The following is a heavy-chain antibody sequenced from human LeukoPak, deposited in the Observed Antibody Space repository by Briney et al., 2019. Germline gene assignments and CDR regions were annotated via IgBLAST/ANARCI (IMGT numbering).Heavy chain of an antibody. CDR2: IYHSGRT. CDR3: ATDMSGRIDY. J-gene: IGHJ4*02. CDR1: GYSISSGYY. D-gene: IGHD2-8*02. V-gene: IGHV4-38-2*02. Sequence: PSETLSLTCTVSGYSISSGYYWGWIRQPPGKGLEWIGSIYHSGRTYYNPSLKSRVTISVDTSKNQFSLKLSSVTAADTAVYYCATDMSGRIDYWGQGTLVTVSS.